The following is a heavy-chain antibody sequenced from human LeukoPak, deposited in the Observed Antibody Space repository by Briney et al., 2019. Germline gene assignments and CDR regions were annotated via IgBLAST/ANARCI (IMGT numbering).Heavy chain of an antibody. CDR2: FSGSGGST. Sequence: GGSLRLSCAASGFTFSSYAMCGVRKAPGKGLEWGSAFSGSGGSTYYADSVKGRFTISRDNSKNTLYLQMNSLRAEDKAVYYCAKYSGSGSYAYYFDYWGQGTLVTVSS. J-gene: IGHJ4*02. V-gene: IGHV3-23*01. CDR1: GFTFSSYA. CDR3: AKYSGSGSYAYYFDY. D-gene: IGHD3-10*01.